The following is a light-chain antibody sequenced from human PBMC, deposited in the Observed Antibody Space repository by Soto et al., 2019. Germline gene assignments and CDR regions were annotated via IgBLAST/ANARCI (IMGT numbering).Light chain of an antibody. CDR1: SSDVGGYNF. J-gene: IGLJ2*01. CDR3: SSYTGANNVI. V-gene: IGLV2-8*01. CDR2: ADS. Sequence: QSALTQPPSASGSPGQSVTISCTGTSSDVGGYNFVSWFQQHPGEAPKLLIFADSQRPSGVPDRFSGSKSGNTASLTVSGLQAEDEADYYCSSYTGANNVIFGGGTKLTVL.